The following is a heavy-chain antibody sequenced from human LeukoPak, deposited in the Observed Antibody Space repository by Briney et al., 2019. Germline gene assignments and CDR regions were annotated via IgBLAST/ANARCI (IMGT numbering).Heavy chain of an antibody. D-gene: IGHD6-19*01. CDR3: ARTQQWLATGGWYWFDT. J-gene: IGHJ5*02. V-gene: IGHV3-64*01. CDR2: IHSNGIST. CDR1: GFTFSNYP. Sequence: GGSLRLSCAASGFTFSNYPIHWVRQAPGKGLEFVSSIHSNGISTYYGNSVKGRFTVSRDNSKNTVYLQMGSLKEEDMAVYYCARTQQWLATGGWYWFDTWGQGTLVTVSS.